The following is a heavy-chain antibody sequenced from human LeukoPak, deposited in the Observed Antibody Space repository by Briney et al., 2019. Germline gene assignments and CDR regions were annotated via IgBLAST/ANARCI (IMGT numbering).Heavy chain of an antibody. CDR1: GFTFSKSW. V-gene: IGHV3-7*04. Sequence: GGSLRLSCAASGFTFSKSWMSWLRQTPEKGLEWVANIKEDGSAKYYVDSVKGRFTISRDNAKNSLYLQMNRLRAEDTAVYYCAKDDEGYYWGQGILVTVSS. CDR2: IKEDGSAK. D-gene: IGHD3-3*01. J-gene: IGHJ4*02. CDR3: AKDDEGYY.